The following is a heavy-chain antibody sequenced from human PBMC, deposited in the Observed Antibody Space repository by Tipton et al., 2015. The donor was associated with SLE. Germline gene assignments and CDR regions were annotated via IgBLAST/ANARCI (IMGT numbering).Heavy chain of an antibody. CDR2: IYNIGIT. J-gene: IGHJ4*02. V-gene: IGHV3-66*01. D-gene: IGHD1-26*01. CDR1: GITVSSNY. CDR3: ARDGPSGSYGY. Sequence: SLRLSCAASGITVSSNYMTWVRQAPGEGLEWVSVIYNIGITYYADSVTGRFTLSRDNSKNTLYLQMNSLRAEDTAVYYCARDGPSGSYGYWGQGTLVTVSS.